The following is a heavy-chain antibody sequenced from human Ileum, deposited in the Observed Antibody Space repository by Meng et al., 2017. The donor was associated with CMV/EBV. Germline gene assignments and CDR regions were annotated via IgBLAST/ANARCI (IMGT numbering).Heavy chain of an antibody. D-gene: IGHD5-18*01. J-gene: IGHJ4*02. CDR1: GFTFNFLG. Sequence: GGSLRLSCAASGFTFNFLGMHWVRQAPGKGLEWLANIYGDGRYKYYVDSVKGRFTISRDNARQSLYLQMNSLRPEDTAVYYCATSKDSPGNDWGQGTLVTVSS. CDR3: ATSKDSPGND. CDR2: IYGDGRYK. V-gene: IGHV3-7*01.